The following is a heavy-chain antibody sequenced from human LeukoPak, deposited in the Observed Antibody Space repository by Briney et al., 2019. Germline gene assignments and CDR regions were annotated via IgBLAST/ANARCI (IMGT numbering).Heavy chain of an antibody. Sequence: SGPTLVNPXQTLTLTCTFSGFSLSSSGMRVSWIRQPPGKALDWLARIDWDDDKFYSTSLKTRLTISKDTSKNQVVLTMTNMDPVDTATYYSARLNSGTYLDYWGQGTLVTVSS. CDR3: ARLNSGTYLDY. CDR2: IDWDDDK. J-gene: IGHJ4*02. V-gene: IGHV2-70*04. CDR1: GFSLSSSGMR. D-gene: IGHD1-26*01.